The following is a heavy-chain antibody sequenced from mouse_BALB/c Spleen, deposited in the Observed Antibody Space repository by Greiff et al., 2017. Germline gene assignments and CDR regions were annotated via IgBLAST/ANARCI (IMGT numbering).Heavy chain of an antibody. CDR3: ARWGDDLRGFAY. V-gene: IGHV5-17*02. J-gene: IGHJ3*01. CDR2: ISSGSSTI. CDR1: GFTFSSFG. Sequence: EVQLVESGGGLVQPGGSRKLSCAASGFTFSSFGMHWVRQAPEKGLEWVAYISSGSSTIYYADTVKGRFTISRDNPKNTLFLQMTSLRSEDTAMYYCARWGDDLRGFAYWGQGTLVTVSA. D-gene: IGHD1-1*01.